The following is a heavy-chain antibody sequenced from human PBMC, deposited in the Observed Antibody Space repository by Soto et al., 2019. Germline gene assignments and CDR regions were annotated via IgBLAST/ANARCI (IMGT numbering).Heavy chain of an antibody. J-gene: IGHJ5*02. V-gene: IGHV1-18*01. CDR3: ARRGYSYGSNWFDP. Sequence: GASVKVSCKASGYTFTSYGISWVRQAPGQGLEWMGWISAYNGNTNYAQKFQGRVTMTRATSTSTAYMELRSLSSEDTAVYYCARRGYSYGSNWFDPWGQGTLVTVSS. D-gene: IGHD5-18*01. CDR1: GYTFTSYG. CDR2: ISAYNGNT.